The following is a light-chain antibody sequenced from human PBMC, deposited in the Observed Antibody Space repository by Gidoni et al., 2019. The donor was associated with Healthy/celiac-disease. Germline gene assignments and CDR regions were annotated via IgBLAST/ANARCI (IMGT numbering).Light chain of an antibody. CDR3: QAWDSSTGV. J-gene: IGLJ2*01. V-gene: IGLV3-1*01. CDR2: QDS. Sequence: SYELTQPPSVSVSPGQTASITGSGDKLGDKYACWYQQKPGQSPVLVIYQDSKRPSGISDRFSGSNSGNTATLTISGTQAMDEADYYCQAWDSSTGVFGGGTKLTVL. CDR1: KLGDKY.